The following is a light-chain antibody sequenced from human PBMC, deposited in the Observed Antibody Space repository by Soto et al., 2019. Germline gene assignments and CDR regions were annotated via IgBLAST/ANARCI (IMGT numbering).Light chain of an antibody. J-gene: IGKJ5*01. V-gene: IGKV3-15*01. CDR3: QQYNNWPPIT. Sequence: EIVLTQSPDTLSLSPGERAALSCRASQSVGRNLAWYQQKPGQAPRLLIYDASTRATGIPARFSGGGSGTEFTLSISSLQSEDFAVYYCQQYNNWPPITFGQGTRLEI. CDR1: QSVGRN. CDR2: DAS.